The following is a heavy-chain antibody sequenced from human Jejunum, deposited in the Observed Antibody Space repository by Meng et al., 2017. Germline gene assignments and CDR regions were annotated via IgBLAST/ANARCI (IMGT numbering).Heavy chain of an antibody. CDR1: GYTFTSFA. D-gene: IGHD1-26*01. Sequence: QGERVQSGAGVKKPGASVKVSCKASGYTFTSFAITWVRQAPGQGLEWMGWINGDNGDTNNQQNFQGRLIMTTDTSTSTAYMELRSLRSDDTAVYYCARTLPHSSGDKRGLDYWGQGTLVTVSS. J-gene: IGHJ4*02. V-gene: IGHV1-18*01. CDR3: ARTLPHSSGDKRGLDY. CDR2: INGDNGDT.